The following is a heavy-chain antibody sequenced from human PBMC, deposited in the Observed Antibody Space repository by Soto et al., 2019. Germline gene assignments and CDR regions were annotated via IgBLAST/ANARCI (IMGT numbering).Heavy chain of an antibody. CDR1: GGTFSSYA. V-gene: IGHV1-69*06. J-gene: IGHJ5*02. CDR2: IIPIFGTA. CDR3: ARGGLTIFGVVIDPNWFDP. Sequence: SVKVSCKASGGTFSSYAISWVRQAPGQGLEWMGGIIPIFGTANYAQKFQGRVTITADKSTSTAYMELSSLRSEDTAVYYCARGGLTIFGVVIDPNWFDPWGQGTLVTVSS. D-gene: IGHD3-3*01.